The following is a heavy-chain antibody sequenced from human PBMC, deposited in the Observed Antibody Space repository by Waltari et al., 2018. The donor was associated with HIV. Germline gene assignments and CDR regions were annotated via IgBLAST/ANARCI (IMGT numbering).Heavy chain of an antibody. CDR2: IKTKGDGGAT. Sequence: EVQLVESGGDLLKPGVCLRLSCAASGFTLTSVWRSWVRQAPGKGLEWVGRIKTKGDGGATDYAAAVKGRFTISRDDSKNTVYLQMNSLKIEDTAVYYCTSEEDYGSGSHFDYWGQGTLVTVSS. D-gene: IGHD3-10*01. V-gene: IGHV3-15*05. J-gene: IGHJ4*02. CDR3: TSEEDYGSGSHFDY. CDR1: GFTLTSVW.